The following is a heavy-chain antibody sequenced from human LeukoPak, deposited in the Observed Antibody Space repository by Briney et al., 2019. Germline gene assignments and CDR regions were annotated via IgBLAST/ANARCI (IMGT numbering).Heavy chain of an antibody. J-gene: IGHJ2*01. V-gene: IGHV3-74*01. Sequence: GGSLRLSCAASGFTFSSYWMHWVRQAPGKGLVWVSLISGDGSTTIYADSVKGRFTISRDNAKNTPFLQMNSLRAEDTAVYYCAKRSKGGDSTGYYYYFDLWGRGTLVTVSS. D-gene: IGHD3-22*01. CDR1: GFTFSSYW. CDR3: AKRSKGGDSTGYYYYFDL. CDR2: ISGDGSTT.